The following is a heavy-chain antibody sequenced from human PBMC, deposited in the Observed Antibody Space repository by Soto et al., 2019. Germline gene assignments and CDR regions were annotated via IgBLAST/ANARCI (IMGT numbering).Heavy chain of an antibody. V-gene: IGHV3-48*02. CDR1: GFTFSSYS. J-gene: IGHJ5*02. CDR3: ARDLDYYDSSGYYRNWFDP. CDR2: ISSSSSAI. D-gene: IGHD3-22*01. Sequence: PGGSLRLSCAASGFTFSSYSMNWVRQAPGQGLEWVSYISSSSSAIYYADSVKGRFTISRDNAKDSLYLQMNSLRDEDTAVYYCARDLDYYDSSGYYRNWFDPWGQGTLVTVSS.